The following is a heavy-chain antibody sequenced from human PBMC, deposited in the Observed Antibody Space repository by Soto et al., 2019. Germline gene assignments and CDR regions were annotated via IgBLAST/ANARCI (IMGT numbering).Heavy chain of an antibody. V-gene: IGHV3-48*03. J-gene: IGHJ5*01. D-gene: IGHD3-10*02. CDR3: ARFCSDS. CDR1: GFTFSRYE. Sequence: EVQLVESGGGLVQPGGSLRLSCAASGFTFSRYEMNWVRQAPGKGLEWVSDISSSGGSIYYADSVKGRFTISRDNAKNSMYLQMNRQRGEDAAVYYCARFCSDSWGQGTLVTVSS. CDR2: ISSSGGSI.